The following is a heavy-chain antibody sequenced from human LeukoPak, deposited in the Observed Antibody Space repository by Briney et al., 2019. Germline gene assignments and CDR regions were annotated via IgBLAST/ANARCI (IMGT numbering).Heavy chain of an antibody. V-gene: IGHV3-30*04. D-gene: IGHD6-13*01. J-gene: IGHJ4*02. CDR3: ARDGEVTAAGYYFDY. Sequence: GGSLRLSCAASGFTFSSYAMHWVRQAPGKGLEWVAVISYDGSNKYYADSVKGRFTISRDNSKNTLYLQMNSLRAEDTAGYYCARDGEVTAAGYYFDYWGQGTLVTVSS. CDR1: GFTFSSYA. CDR2: ISYDGSNK.